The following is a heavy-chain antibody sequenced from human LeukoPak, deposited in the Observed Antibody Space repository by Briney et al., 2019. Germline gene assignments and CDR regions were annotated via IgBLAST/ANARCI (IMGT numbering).Heavy chain of an antibody. CDR3: ASWRGYSYGYFDY. V-gene: IGHV4-4*02. D-gene: IGHD5-18*01. CDR2: IYHSGST. J-gene: IGHJ4*02. CDR1: GGSISSSNW. Sequence: PSETLSLTCAVSGGSISSSNWWSWVRQPPGKGLEWIGEIYHSGSTNYNPSLKSRVSISVDKSKNQFSLKLNSVTAADTAVYYCASWRGYSYGYFDYWGQGTLVTVSS.